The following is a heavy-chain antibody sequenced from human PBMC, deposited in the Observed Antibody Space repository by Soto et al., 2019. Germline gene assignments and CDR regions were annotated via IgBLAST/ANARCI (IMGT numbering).Heavy chain of an antibody. D-gene: IGHD5-12*01. CDR3: ARDLFGDGYNFRY. J-gene: IGHJ4*02. Sequence: PSETLSLTCSISGGSFSSYHWSWIRQPPGKGLEWIGYIFYSGSTTYNPSLKSRVTISLDTSKNQFSLKVSSVTAADTAVYYRARDLFGDGYNFRYWGQGTQVTVSS. CDR2: IFYSGST. V-gene: IGHV4-59*01. CDR1: GGSFSSYH.